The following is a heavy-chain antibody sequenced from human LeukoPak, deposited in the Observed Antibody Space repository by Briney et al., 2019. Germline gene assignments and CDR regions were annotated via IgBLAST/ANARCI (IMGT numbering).Heavy chain of an antibody. Sequence: GESLKISCKGSGYSFTSYWIAWVRQMSGKGLEWMGIIYPGDSETRYSPSFQGQVTISVDKSINTAYLQWSSLRASDTAMYYCAGSTSPYYSADFWGQGTLVAVSS. J-gene: IGHJ4*02. CDR1: GYSFTSYW. V-gene: IGHV5-51*03. CDR3: AGSTSPYYSADF. D-gene: IGHD3-22*01. CDR2: IYPGDSET.